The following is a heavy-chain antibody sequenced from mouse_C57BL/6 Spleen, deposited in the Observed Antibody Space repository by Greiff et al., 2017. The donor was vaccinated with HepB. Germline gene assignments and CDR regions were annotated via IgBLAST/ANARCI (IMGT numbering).Heavy chain of an antibody. D-gene: IGHD3-2*02. CDR1: GYTFTSYW. J-gene: IGHJ4*01. Sequence: QVQLQQPGAELVMPGASVKLSCKASGYTFTSYWMHWVKQRPGQGLEWIGEIDPSDSYTNYNQKFKGKSTLTVDKSSSTAYMQLSSLTSEDSAVYYCARKGGSSGPYAMDYWGQGTSVTVSS. V-gene: IGHV1-69*01. CDR2: IDPSDSYT. CDR3: ARKGGSSGPYAMDY.